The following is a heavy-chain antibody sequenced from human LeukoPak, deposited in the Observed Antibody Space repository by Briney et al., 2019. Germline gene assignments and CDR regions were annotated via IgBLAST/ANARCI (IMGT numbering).Heavy chain of an antibody. Sequence: SETLSLTCTVSGGSISSYYWSWIRQPAGKGLEWIGRIYTSGSTNYNPSLKSRVTMSVDTSKNQFSLKLSSVTAADTAVHYCARHDNVPRIAAAGGAGYFDYWGQGTLVTVSS. J-gene: IGHJ4*02. CDR1: GGSISSYY. D-gene: IGHD6-13*01. V-gene: IGHV4-4*07. CDR3: ARHDNVPRIAAAGGAGYFDY. CDR2: IYTSGST.